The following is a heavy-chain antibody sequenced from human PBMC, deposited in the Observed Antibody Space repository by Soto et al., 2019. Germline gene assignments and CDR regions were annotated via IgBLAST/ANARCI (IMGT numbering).Heavy chain of an antibody. J-gene: IGHJ2*01. CDR1: GGSISGGVHS. V-gene: IGHV4-30-4*01. D-gene: IGHD3-10*01. Sequence: QVQLQESGPGLVKPSETLSLTCTVSGGSISGGVHSWSWIRQPPGKALEWIGHIFDSGSTYYNPSLKXXXXXXXXXXXXXXXXXXXXXXXXXXAVYYCAREIMPLTNDWYFDLWGRGTLVTVSS. CDR3: AREIMPLTNDWYFDL. CDR2: IFDSGST.